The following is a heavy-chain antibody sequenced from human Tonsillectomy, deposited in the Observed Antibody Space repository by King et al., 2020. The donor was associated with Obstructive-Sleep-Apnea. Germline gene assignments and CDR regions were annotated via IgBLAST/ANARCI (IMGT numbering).Heavy chain of an antibody. V-gene: IGHV3-15*01. CDR3: TVASAHALDY. CDR1: GFTFSNAW. J-gene: IGHJ4*02. CDR2: IKSKTDGGTT. D-gene: IGHD2-15*01. Sequence: VQLVESGGGLVKPGGSLRLSCAASGFTFSNAWMSWVRQVPGQGLEWVGRIKSKTDGGTTDYAAPVKGRFTISRDDSKNTLYLQMTSLKTEDTAVYYCTVASAHALDYWGQGTLVTVSS.